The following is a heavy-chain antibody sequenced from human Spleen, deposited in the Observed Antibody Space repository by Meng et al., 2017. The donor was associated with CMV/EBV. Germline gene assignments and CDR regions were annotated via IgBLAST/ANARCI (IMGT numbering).Heavy chain of an antibody. CDR3: AVNYASGTYFYYFDS. CDR2: INPDSGGT. J-gene: IGHJ4*02. D-gene: IGHD3-10*01. CDR1: GFTFTGPY. V-gene: IGHV1-2*02. Sequence: ASVKVSCKPSGFTFTGPYIHWVRQAPGQSLEWMGWINPDSGGTNYAQKFRGRVGMTGDTSISTAYMELRRLISDDTAVYYCAVNYASGTYFYYFDSWGPGTLVTVSS.